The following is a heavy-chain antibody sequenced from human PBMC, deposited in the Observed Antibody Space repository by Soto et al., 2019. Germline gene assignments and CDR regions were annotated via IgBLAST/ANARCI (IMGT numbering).Heavy chain of an antibody. J-gene: IGHJ2*01. CDR3: ARRAGYYYDSSGFWYFDL. CDR2: IYYSGST. D-gene: IGHD3-22*01. Sequence: SETLSLTCTVAGGSISSSSYYWGWIRQPPGKGLEWIGSIYYSGSTYYNPSLKSRVTISVDTSKNQFSLKLSSVTAADTAVYYCARRAGYYYDSSGFWYFDLWGRGTLVTVSS. CDR1: GGSISSSSYY. V-gene: IGHV4-39*01.